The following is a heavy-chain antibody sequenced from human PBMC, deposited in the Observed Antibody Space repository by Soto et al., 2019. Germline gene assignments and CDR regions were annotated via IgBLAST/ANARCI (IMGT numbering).Heavy chain of an antibody. CDR3: ARRGKDFQH. CDR1: GGTFSSYT. CDR2: IIPSLGIA. J-gene: IGHJ1*01. V-gene: IGHV1-69*02. Sequence: QVQLVQSGAEVKKPGSSVKVSCKASGGTFSSYTISWVRQAPGQGLEWMGRIIPSLGIANYAQKCQGRVTITADKSTSTAYMELSSLRSEDTAVYYCARRGKDFQHWGQGTLVTVSS.